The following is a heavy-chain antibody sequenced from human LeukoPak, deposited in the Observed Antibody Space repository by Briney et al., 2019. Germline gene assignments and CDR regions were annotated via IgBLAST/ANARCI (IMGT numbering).Heavy chain of an antibody. J-gene: IGHJ4*02. Sequence: SETLSLTCTVSGGSISSYYWSWIRQSPGKGLEWIGYIYYSGSTNYNPSLKSRVTISVDTSKNQFSLKLSSVTAADTAVYYCARVSRGYSGYDTFDYWGQGTLVTVSS. CDR3: ARVSRGYSGYDTFDY. V-gene: IGHV4-59*01. CDR1: GGSISSYY. CDR2: IYYSGST. D-gene: IGHD5-12*01.